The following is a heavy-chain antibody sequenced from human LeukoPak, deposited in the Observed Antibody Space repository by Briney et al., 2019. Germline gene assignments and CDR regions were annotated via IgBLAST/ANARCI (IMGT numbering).Heavy chain of an antibody. CDR2: ISTYNGNT. V-gene: IGHV1-18*01. J-gene: IGHJ5*02. CDR3: ARDPSLIAVAGINWFDP. D-gene: IGHD6-19*01. CDR1: GYTFINYA. Sequence: ASVKVSCKASGYTFINYAINWVRQAPGQGLEWMGWISTYNGNTNYAQKFQGRVTMTRDTSISTAYMELSRLRSDDTAVYYCARDPSLIAVAGINWFDPWGQGTLVTVSS.